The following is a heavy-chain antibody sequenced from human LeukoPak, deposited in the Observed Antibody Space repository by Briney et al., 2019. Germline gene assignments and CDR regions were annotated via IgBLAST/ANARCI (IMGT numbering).Heavy chain of an antibody. CDR1: GGSISSYY. D-gene: IGHD3-22*01. CDR2: ISDIGSI. V-gene: IGHV4-59*12. J-gene: IGHJ4*02. CDR3: ASGTVYDSSGYYFDY. Sequence: PSETLSLTCTVSGGSISSYYWSWIRQPPGKGLEWIAYISDIGSINYNPSLKSRVTMSVDTSKNQFSLKLSSVTAADTAVYYCASGTVYDSSGYYFDYWGQGTLVTVSS.